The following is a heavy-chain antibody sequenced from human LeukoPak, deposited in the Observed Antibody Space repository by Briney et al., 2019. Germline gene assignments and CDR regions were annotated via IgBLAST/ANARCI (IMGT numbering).Heavy chain of an antibody. CDR2: IIPIFGTA. CDR3: AASRAKASKWGINWFDP. V-gene: IGHV1-69*06. D-gene: IGHD1-26*01. Sequence: ASVKVSCKASGGTFISYAISWVRQAPGQGLEWMGGIIPIFGTANYAQKFQGRVTIPADKSTSTAYMELSSLRSEDTAVYYCAASRAKASKWGINWFDPWGQGTLVTVSS. J-gene: IGHJ5*02. CDR1: GGTFISYA.